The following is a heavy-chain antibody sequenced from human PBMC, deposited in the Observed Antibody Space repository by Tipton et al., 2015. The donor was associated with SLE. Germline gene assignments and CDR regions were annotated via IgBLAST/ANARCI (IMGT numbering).Heavy chain of an antibody. V-gene: IGHV4-59*08. J-gene: IGHJ4*02. CDR3: ARRLGSSGFDY. Sequence: TLSLXCTVSGGSISSYYWSWIRQPPGKGLEWIGYIYYSGSTNYNPSLKSRVTISVDTSKNQFSLKLSSVTAADTAVYYCARRLGSSGFDYWGQGTLVTVSS. CDR1: GGSISSYY. D-gene: IGHD3-22*01. CDR2: IYYSGST.